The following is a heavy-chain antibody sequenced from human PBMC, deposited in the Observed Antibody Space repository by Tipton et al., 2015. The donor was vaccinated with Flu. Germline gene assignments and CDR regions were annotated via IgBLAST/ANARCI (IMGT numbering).Heavy chain of an antibody. CDR1: GGSVNYAGYA. CDR2: MYHSGTT. D-gene: IGHD3-22*01. V-gene: IGHV4-30-2*01. Sequence: TLSLTCSVSGGSVNYAGYAWSWVRQPPGKTLEWIGYMYHSGTTYYNPSLASRVSISVDRSKNQFSLKLTSVTAADTAVYYRVRGDSSGSNFRYYYGMDVWGQGTTVTVSS. J-gene: IGHJ6*02. CDR3: VRGDSSGSNFRYYYGMDV.